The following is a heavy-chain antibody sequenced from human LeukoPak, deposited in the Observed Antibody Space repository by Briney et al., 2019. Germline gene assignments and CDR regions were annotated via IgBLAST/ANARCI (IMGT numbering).Heavy chain of an antibody. Sequence: GSLRLSCAASGFTFSSYAMSWIRQPAGKGLEWIGRIYTSGSTNYNPSLKSRVTISVDTSKNQFSLKLSSVTAADTAVYYCARAGNYDSRNYYYYYMDVWGKGTTVTISS. CDR1: GFTFSSYA. CDR2: IYTSGST. V-gene: IGHV4-4*07. CDR3: ARAGNYDSRNYYYYYMDV. J-gene: IGHJ6*03. D-gene: IGHD3-22*01.